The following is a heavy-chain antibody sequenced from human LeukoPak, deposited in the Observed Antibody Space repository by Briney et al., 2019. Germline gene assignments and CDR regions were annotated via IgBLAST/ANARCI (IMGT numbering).Heavy chain of an antibody. CDR1: GFTFSDYY. D-gene: IGHD1-26*01. CDR3: ARDPSLVGATQYYFDY. Sequence: GGSLRLSCAASGFTFSDYYMSWIRQAPRKGLEWVSYISSSGSTIYYADSVKGRFTISRDNAKNSLYLQMNSLRAEDTAVYYCARDPSLVGATQYYFDYWGQGTLVTVSS. V-gene: IGHV3-11*01. J-gene: IGHJ4*02. CDR2: ISSSGSTI.